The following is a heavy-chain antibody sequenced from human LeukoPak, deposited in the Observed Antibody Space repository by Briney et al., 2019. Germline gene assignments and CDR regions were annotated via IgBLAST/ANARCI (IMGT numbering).Heavy chain of an antibody. Sequence: SGGSLRLSCAASGFTFDDYAMHWVRQAPGKGLEWVSGISWNSGSIGYADSVKGRFTISRDNAKNSLYLQMNSLRAEDTALYCCAKDLGMIVVVAIDYWGQGTLVTVSS. D-gene: IGHD3-22*01. CDR2: ISWNSGSI. J-gene: IGHJ4*02. CDR3: AKDLGMIVVVAIDY. V-gene: IGHV3-9*01. CDR1: GFTFDDYA.